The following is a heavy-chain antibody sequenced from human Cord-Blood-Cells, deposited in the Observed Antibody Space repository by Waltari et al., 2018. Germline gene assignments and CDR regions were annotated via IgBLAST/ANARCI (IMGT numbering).Heavy chain of an antibody. CDR2: ISSSGSTI. CDR1: GFTFSSYE. J-gene: IGHJ4*02. D-gene: IGHD7-27*01. V-gene: IGHV3-48*03. Sequence: EVQLVESGGGLVQPGGSLRLSCAASGFTFSSYEMNWFRQAPGKGLEWVSYISSSGSTIYYADSVKGRFTISRDNAKNSLYLQMNSLRAEDTAVYYCASEAWGRYFDYWGQGTLVTVSS. CDR3: ASEAWGRYFDY.